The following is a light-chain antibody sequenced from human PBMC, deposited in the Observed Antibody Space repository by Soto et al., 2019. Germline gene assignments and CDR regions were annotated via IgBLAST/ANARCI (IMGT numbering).Light chain of an antibody. CDR2: EVI. Sequence: QSVLTQPASVSGSPGQSITISCTGTNSDIGSYSLVSWYQHHPGKAPKLMIYEVIKRPSGVSNRFSGSKSGNTASLIISGLQAEDEADYYCCSYAGSRTYAFGTGTKVTVL. V-gene: IGLV2-23*02. CDR1: NSDIGSYSL. CDR3: CSYAGSRTYA. J-gene: IGLJ1*01.